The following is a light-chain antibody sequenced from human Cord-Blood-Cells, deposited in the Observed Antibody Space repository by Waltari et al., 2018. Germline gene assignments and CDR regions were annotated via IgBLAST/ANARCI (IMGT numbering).Light chain of an antibody. V-gene: IGKV3-15*01. CDR3: QQYNNWSYT. CDR1: QSVSSN. Sequence: EIVMTQSPATLSVSPGESATLSCRASQSVSSNLAWYQQKPGQAPRLLIYGASTRATGIPARFSGSGSWTEFTLTISSLQSEDFAVYYCQQYNNWSYTFGQGTKLEIK. J-gene: IGKJ2*01. CDR2: GAS.